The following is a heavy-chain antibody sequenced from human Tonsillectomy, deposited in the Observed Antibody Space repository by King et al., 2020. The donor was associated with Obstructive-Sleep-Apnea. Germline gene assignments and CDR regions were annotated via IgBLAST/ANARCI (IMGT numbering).Heavy chain of an antibody. Sequence: VQLVESGGGLVKPGGSLRLSCAASGFTFSDACMTWVRQDPGGGLEWVVRIKSKTDGGTTDYPAPVKGRFTISRDDSKNTLYLQMSSLKIEDTAVYYCTTVAYIVIVPAVAKYYYYGMDVWGQGTTVTVSS. CDR2: IKSKTDGGTT. CDR1: GFTFSDAC. J-gene: IGHJ6*02. D-gene: IGHD2-2*01. CDR3: TTVAYIVIVPAVAKYYYYGMDV. V-gene: IGHV3-15*01.